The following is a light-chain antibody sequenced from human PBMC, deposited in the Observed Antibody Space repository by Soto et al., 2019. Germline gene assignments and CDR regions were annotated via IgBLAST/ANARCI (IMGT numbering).Light chain of an antibody. Sequence: DIQLTQSPSFLSASVGDRVTISCRASQGISDYLAWYQQKPGKAPKLLIYGASTLQSGVPSRFSGSASGTEFNLTISSLQPEDFATYFWQQFNASPLTFGGGTKLEIK. V-gene: IGKV1-9*01. CDR2: GAS. J-gene: IGKJ4*01. CDR3: QQFNASPLT. CDR1: QGISDY.